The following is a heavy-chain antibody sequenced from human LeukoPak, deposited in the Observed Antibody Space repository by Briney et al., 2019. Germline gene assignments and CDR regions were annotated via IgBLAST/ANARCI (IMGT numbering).Heavy chain of an antibody. V-gene: IGHV4-38-2*01. J-gene: IGHJ4*02. CDR3: ARRLRYYFDY. D-gene: IGHD2-21*02. Sequence: PSETLSLTCAVSGYSISSGYYWGWIRQPPGEGLEWIGSIYHSGSTYYNPSLKSRVTISVDTSKNQFSLKLSSVTAADTAVYYCARRLRYYFDYWGQGTLVTVSS. CDR2: IYHSGST. CDR1: GYSISSGYY.